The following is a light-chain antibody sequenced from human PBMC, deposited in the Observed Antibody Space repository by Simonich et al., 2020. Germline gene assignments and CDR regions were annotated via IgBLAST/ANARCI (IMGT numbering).Light chain of an antibody. J-gene: IGKJ4*01. Sequence: DIVMTQSPDSLAVSLGERDTINCKSSQSVVYSSNNKNYLAWYQQKPGQHPKLLIYWASTRESVVPDRFSGSGSGTDFTLTISSLQAEDVAVYYCQQYYSTPLTFGGGTKVEIK. V-gene: IGKV4-1*01. CDR2: WAS. CDR1: QSVVYSSNNKNY. CDR3: QQYYSTPLT.